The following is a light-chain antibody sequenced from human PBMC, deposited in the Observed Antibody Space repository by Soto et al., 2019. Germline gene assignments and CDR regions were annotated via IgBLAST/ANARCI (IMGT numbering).Light chain of an antibody. Sequence: QSVLTQPASVSGSPGQSITISCTGTSSDVGSYNLVSWYQQHPGKAPKLMIYEGGKRPSGVSNRFSGSKSGNTASLTISGLQAEDEADYYCCSYAGSSTSPYVFGTGTKVTVL. CDR1: SSDVGSYNL. V-gene: IGLV2-23*01. J-gene: IGLJ1*01. CDR3: CSYAGSSTSPYV. CDR2: EGG.